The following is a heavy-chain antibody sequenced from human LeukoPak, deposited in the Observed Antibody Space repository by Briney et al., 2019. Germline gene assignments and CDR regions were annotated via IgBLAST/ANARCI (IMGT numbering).Heavy chain of an antibody. Sequence: GASVKVSCKASGYTFTSYGISWVRQAPGQGLEWMGWISAYNGNTNYAQKLQGRVTMTTDTSTSTAYMELRSLRSDDTAVYYCARDERITIFGVVIMGDAFDIWGQGTMVTVSS. V-gene: IGHV1-18*01. J-gene: IGHJ3*02. CDR3: ARDERITIFGVVIMGDAFDI. D-gene: IGHD3-3*01. CDR2: ISAYNGNT. CDR1: GYTFTSYG.